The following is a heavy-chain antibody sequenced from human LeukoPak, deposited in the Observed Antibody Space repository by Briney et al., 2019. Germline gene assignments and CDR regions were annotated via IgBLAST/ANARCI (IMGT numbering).Heavy chain of an antibody. J-gene: IGHJ6*02. V-gene: IGHV3-15*01. CDR3: TTDYCSSTRCYNYYYYGMDV. D-gene: IGHD2-2*02. Sequence: AGGSLRLSCAASGFTFSNALMSWVRQAPGKGLEWVGRIKSKTDGGTTDYAAPVKGRFTISRDDSKNTLYLQMNSLKTEDTAVYYCTTDYCSSTRCYNYYYYGMDVWGQGTTVTVSS. CDR1: GFTFSNAL. CDR2: IKSKTDGGTT.